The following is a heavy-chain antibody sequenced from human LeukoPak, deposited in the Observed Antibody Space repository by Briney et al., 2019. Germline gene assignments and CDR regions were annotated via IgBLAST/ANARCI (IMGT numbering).Heavy chain of an antibody. CDR3: ARGLPWELLRAYFDS. J-gene: IGHJ4*02. CDR2: ISYDGSNE. V-gene: IGHV3-30*01. Sequence: PGGSLRLSCAASGFTFSDYVMYWVRQPPGKGPEWVAVISYDGSNEFYAESVKGRFAISRDNSKNTLYLQMNSLRPEDTAVYYCARGLPWELLRAYFDSWGQGTLVTVSS. D-gene: IGHD1-26*01. CDR1: GFTFSDYV.